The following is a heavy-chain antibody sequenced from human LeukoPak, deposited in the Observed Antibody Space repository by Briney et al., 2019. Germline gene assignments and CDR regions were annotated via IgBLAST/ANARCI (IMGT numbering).Heavy chain of an antibody. D-gene: IGHD6-13*01. Sequence: SETLSLTCTVSGGSISSSSYYWGWVRQPPGTGLEWIGSIYYSGSTYYNPSLKSRVTISVDTSKNQFSLKLSSVTAADTAVYYCARSSIAAAGRNFQHWGQGTLVTVSS. CDR2: IYYSGST. V-gene: IGHV4-39*01. CDR1: GGSISSSSYY. CDR3: ARSSIAAAGRNFQH. J-gene: IGHJ1*01.